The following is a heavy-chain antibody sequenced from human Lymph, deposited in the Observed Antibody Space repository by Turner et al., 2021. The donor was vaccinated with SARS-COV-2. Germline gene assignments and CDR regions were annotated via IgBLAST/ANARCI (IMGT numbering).Heavy chain of an antibody. D-gene: IGHD3-22*01. J-gene: IGHJ4*02. CDR1: GCSISRGGYY. CDR2: IYYSGST. Sequence: QVQLQESGPGLVKPSHTLSLTCTVSGCSISRGGYYWSWIRQHPGKGLEWIGYIYYSGSTYYNPSLKSRVTISVDTSKNQFSLKLSSVTAADTAVYYCARTYYYDSSGYYYQYYFDYWGQGTLVTVSS. CDR3: ARTYYYDSSGYYYQYYFDY. V-gene: IGHV4-31*03.